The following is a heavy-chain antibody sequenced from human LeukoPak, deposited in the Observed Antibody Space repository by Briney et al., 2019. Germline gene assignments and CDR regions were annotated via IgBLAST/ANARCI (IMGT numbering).Heavy chain of an antibody. Sequence: PGGSLRLSCAASVFTFSSYAMHWVRQAPGKGLEWVAVISYDGSNKYYADSVKGRFTISRDNSKNTLYLQMNSLRAEDTAVYYCARDGYYGDSYYFDYWGQGTLVTVSS. J-gene: IGHJ4*02. CDR2: ISYDGSNK. CDR3: ARDGYYGDSYYFDY. D-gene: IGHD4-17*01. CDR1: VFTFSSYA. V-gene: IGHV3-30-3*01.